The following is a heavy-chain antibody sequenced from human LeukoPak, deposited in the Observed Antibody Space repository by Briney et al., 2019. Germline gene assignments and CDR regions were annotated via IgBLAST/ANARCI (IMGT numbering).Heavy chain of an antibody. V-gene: IGHV1-69*05. CDR3: ARDFRIRIAAASGSVSHFNY. CDR2: IIPIFGTA. Sequence: SVKVSCKASGGTFSSYAISWVRQAPGQGLEWMGRIIPIFGTANYAQKFQGRVTITTDESTSTAYMELSSLRSEDTAVYYCARDFRIRIAAASGSVSHFNYWGQGTLVTVSS. J-gene: IGHJ4*02. D-gene: IGHD6-13*01. CDR1: GGTFSSYA.